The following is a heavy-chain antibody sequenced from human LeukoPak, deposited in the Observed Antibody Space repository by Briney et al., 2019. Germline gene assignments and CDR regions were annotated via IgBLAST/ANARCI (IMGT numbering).Heavy chain of an antibody. J-gene: IGHJ4*02. Sequence: ASMKVSCKASGYTFTAYYIHWAQQAPGQGLEWMGWIDPNSGDTKYVEKFQGRVTMTRDTSFSTAYMALSSLRSDDTAMYYCARAMNSWFLLDLDYWGQGNLVTVSS. CDR1: GYTFTAYY. CDR3: ARAMNSWFLLDLDY. CDR2: IDPNSGDT. D-gene: IGHD3-22*01. V-gene: IGHV1-2*02.